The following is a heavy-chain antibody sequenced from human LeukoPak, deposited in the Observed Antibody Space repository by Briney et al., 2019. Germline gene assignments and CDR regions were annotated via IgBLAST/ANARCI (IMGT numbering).Heavy chain of an antibody. CDR3: ARGRRITGIKGPFDY. Sequence: SETLSLTCTVSGGSISSSSYYWGWIRQPPGKGLEWIGSIYHSGSTYYNPSLKSRVTISVDRSKNQFSLKLSSVTAADTAVYYCARGRRITGIKGPFDYWGQGTLVTVSS. V-gene: IGHV4-39*07. D-gene: IGHD1-20*01. CDR1: GGSISSSSYY. J-gene: IGHJ4*02. CDR2: IYHSGST.